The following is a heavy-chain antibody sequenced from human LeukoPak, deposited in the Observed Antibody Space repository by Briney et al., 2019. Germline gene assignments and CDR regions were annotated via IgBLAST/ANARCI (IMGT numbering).Heavy chain of an antibody. V-gene: IGHV3-21*01. CDR1: GFTFSSYS. CDR2: ISSSSSYI. Sequence: GGSLRLSCAASGFTFSSYSMNWVRQAPGKGLEWVSSISSSSSYIYYADSVKGRFTISRDNAKNSLYLQMNSLRAEDTAVYYCARLRDGYNYFDYWGQGTLVTVSS. D-gene: IGHD5-24*01. J-gene: IGHJ4*02. CDR3: ARLRDGYNYFDY.